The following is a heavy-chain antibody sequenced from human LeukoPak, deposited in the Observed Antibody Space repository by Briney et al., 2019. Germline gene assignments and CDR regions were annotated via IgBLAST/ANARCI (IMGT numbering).Heavy chain of an antibody. V-gene: IGHV3-30*02. Sequence: GGSLRLSCAASGSTFSSYGMHWVRQAPGKGLEWVAFIRYDGSNKYYADSVKGRFTISRDNSKNTLYLQMNSLRAEDTAVYYCASENYDILTGYSAAFDYWGQGTLVTVSS. CDR2: IRYDGSNK. J-gene: IGHJ4*02. CDR3: ASENYDILTGYSAAFDY. CDR1: GSTFSSYG. D-gene: IGHD3-9*01.